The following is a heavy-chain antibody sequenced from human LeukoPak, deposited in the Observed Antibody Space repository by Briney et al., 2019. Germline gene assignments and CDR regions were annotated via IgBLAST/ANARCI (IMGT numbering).Heavy chain of an antibody. Sequence: SETLSLTCTVSGGSISSYYWSWIRQPPGKGLEWIGYIYYSGSTNYNPSLKSRVTISVDTSKNQFSLKLSSVTAADTAVYYCARALYSRSWDYYFDYWGQGTLVTVSS. V-gene: IGHV4-59*08. J-gene: IGHJ4*02. CDR2: IYYSGST. CDR1: GGSISSYY. CDR3: ARALYSRSWDYYFDY. D-gene: IGHD1-26*01.